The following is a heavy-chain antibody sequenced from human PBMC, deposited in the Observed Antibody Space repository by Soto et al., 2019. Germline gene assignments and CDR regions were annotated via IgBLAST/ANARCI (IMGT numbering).Heavy chain of an antibody. D-gene: IGHD5-18*01. Sequence: GGSLSLSCAASGFTFSSFALSWVRQAPGKGLEWVSASSGSGGDTDYADSVKGRCTVSRDNSKNTLYLQMNSLRAEDTAVYYCAGPGYSSQDYWGQGALVTVSS. J-gene: IGHJ4*02. CDR1: GFTFSSFA. CDR2: SSGSGGDT. V-gene: IGHV3-23*01. CDR3: AGPGYSSQDY.